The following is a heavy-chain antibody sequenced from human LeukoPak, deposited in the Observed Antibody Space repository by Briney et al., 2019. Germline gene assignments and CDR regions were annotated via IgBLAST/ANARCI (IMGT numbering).Heavy chain of an antibody. Sequence: SETLSLTCTVSGGSISSYYWSWIRQPAGKGLEWIGRIYTSGSTNYNPSLKSRVTISVDTSKNQFSLKVRSLSAADTAVYYCARGATISETGYFDFWGQGTLVTVSS. CDR3: ARGATISETGYFDF. CDR2: IYTSGST. J-gene: IGHJ4*03. V-gene: IGHV4-4*07. CDR1: GGSISSYY. D-gene: IGHD5-24*01.